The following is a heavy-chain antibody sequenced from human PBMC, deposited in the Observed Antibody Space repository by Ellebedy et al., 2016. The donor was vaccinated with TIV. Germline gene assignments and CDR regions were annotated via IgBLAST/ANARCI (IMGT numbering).Heavy chain of an antibody. Sequence: SETLSLTCTVSGGSINSDDYYWSWIRQPPGKALEWIGYVFYGGSTYYNPSLKSRLTISLDASQNQFSLKMSSVTAADTAVYYCARAQAKGGNFNFDFWGQGTLVTVSS. CDR3: ARAQAKGGNFNFDF. J-gene: IGHJ4*02. D-gene: IGHD4-23*01. V-gene: IGHV4-30-4*01. CDR1: GGSINSDDYY. CDR2: VFYGGST.